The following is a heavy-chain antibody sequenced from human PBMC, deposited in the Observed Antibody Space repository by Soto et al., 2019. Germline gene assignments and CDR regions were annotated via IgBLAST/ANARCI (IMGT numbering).Heavy chain of an antibody. CDR2: ISGSGGST. Sequence: GGSLRLSCAASGFTFSSYAMSWVRQAPGKGLEWVSAISGSGGSTYYADSVKGQFTISRDNSKNTLYLQMNSLRAEDTAVYYCAKEKEWFGELLGNDYWGQGTLVTAPQ. D-gene: IGHD3-10*01. CDR1: GFTFSSYA. J-gene: IGHJ4*02. V-gene: IGHV3-23*01. CDR3: AKEKEWFGELLGNDY.